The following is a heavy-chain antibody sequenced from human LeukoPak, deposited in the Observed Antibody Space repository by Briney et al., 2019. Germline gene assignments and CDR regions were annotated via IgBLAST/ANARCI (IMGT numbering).Heavy chain of an antibody. V-gene: IGHV3-7*01. Sequence: GGSLRLSCAASGFTFSSHWMSWVRQAPGKGLEWVANIKKDGSEKYYVDSVKGRFTISRDNAKTSLYLQMNSLRAEDTAVYYCARAGFVGGFDYWGQGTLVTVSS. D-gene: IGHD3-10*01. J-gene: IGHJ4*02. CDR3: ARAGFVGGFDY. CDR1: GFTFSSHW. CDR2: IKKDGSEK.